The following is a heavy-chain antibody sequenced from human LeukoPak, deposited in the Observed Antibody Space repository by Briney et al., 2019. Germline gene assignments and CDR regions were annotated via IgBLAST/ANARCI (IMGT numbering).Heavy chain of an antibody. V-gene: IGHV3-20*01. D-gene: IGHD2-2*01. CDR2: INWNGGST. CDR1: GFTFSSYA. CDR3: VRDEYCSSATCPMDV. J-gene: IGHJ6*03. Sequence: GGSLRLSCAASGFTFSSYAMSWVRQAPGKGLEWVSGINWNGGSTGYADSVTGRFTISRDSAKNSLYLQMNSLRAEDTALYHCVRDEYCSSATCPMDVWGKGTTVTVSS.